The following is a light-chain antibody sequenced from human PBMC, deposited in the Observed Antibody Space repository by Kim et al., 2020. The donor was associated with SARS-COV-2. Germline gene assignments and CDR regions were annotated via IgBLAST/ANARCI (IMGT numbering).Light chain of an antibody. CDR1: SSDVGGYKY. V-gene: IGLV2-14*01. J-gene: IGLJ3*02. CDR2: DVS. CDR3: NSYTSSSTWV. Sequence: QSALTQPASVSGSPGQSITISCTGTSSDVGGYKYVSWYQQHPGKAPKLMIYDVSKRPSGVSNRFSGSKSGNTASLTISGLQAEDEADYYCNSYTSSSTWVFGGGTQLTVL.